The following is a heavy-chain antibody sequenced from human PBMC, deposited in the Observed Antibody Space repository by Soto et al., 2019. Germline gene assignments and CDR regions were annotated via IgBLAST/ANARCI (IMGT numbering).Heavy chain of an antibody. CDR2: INPYNGNT. D-gene: IGHD4-17*01. J-gene: IGHJ4*02. CDR3: ARGCIAVTTHLCY. CDR1: GYTFNTYG. Sequence: SVKVSCKASGYTFNTYGITWVRQAPGQGLEWMGWINPYNGNTKFAQKLQDRVTMTTATSTSTAYMELASLRSDDTAVYYCARGCIAVTTHLCYWGQGTPVTVYS. V-gene: IGHV1-18*01.